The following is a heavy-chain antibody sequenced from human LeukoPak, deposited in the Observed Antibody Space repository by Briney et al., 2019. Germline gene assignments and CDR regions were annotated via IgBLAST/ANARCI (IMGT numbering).Heavy chain of an antibody. CDR1: GFTFSSYA. CDR2: ISGSGGST. D-gene: IGHD3-9*01. V-gene: IGHV3-23*01. J-gene: IGHJ4*02. Sequence: GRSLRLSCAASGFTFSSYAMSWVRQAPGKGLEWVSAISGSGGSTFNADSVRGRFTISRDNSKNTLYLQMNSLRAEDTAIYYCAKDVFELYDIYDHWGQGTLVTVSS. CDR3: AKDVFELYDIYDH.